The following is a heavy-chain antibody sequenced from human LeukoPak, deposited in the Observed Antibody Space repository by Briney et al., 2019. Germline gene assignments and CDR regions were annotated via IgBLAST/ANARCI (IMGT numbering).Heavy chain of an antibody. CDR3: ARAGYSRPTDY. CDR1: GFIFSNYW. J-gene: IGHJ4*02. V-gene: IGHV4-34*12. D-gene: IGHD6-13*01. CDR2: IIHSGST. Sequence: GSLRLSCAASGFIFSNYWMTWIRQPPGKGLEWIGQIIHSGSTNYNPSLKSRVTISVDTSKNQFSLKLSSVTAADTAMFYCARAGYSRPTDYWGQGTLVTVSS.